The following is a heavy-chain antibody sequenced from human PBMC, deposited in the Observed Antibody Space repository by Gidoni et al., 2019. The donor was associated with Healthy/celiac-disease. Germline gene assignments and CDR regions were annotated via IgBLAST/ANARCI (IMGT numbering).Heavy chain of an antibody. D-gene: IGHD1-26*01. Sequence: QLQLQESGPGLVKPSETLSLTCPVSGGSISSSSYYWGWIRQPPGKGLEWIGSIYYSGSTYYNPSLKSRVTISVDTSKNQFSLKLSSVTAADTAVYYCARHPRSYPFDYWGQGTLVTVSS. V-gene: IGHV4-39*01. CDR1: GGSISSSSYY. CDR2: IYYSGST. J-gene: IGHJ4*02. CDR3: ARHPRSYPFDY.